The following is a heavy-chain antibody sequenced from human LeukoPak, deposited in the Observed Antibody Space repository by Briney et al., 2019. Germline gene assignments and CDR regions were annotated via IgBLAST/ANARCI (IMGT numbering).Heavy chain of an antibody. CDR2: ISAYNGNT. V-gene: IGHV1-18*01. Sequence: GASVKVSCKASGYTFTSYGISWVRQAPGQGLEWMGWISAYNGNTNYAQKLQGRVTMTTDTSTSTAYMELSSLRSEDTAVYYCARARRGNWFDPWGQGTLVTVSS. J-gene: IGHJ5*02. CDR1: GYTFTSYG. D-gene: IGHD3-10*01. CDR3: ARARRGNWFDP.